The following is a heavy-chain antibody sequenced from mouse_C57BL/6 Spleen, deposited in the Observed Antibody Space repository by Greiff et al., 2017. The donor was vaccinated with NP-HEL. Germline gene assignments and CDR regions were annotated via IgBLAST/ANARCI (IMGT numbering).Heavy chain of an antibody. CDR3: ARSLYGTSMDY. V-gene: IGHV1-54*01. Sequence: VQLHQSGAELVRPGTSVKVSCKASGYAFTNYLIEWVKQRPGQGLEWIGVINPGSGGTNYNEKFKGKATLTADKSSSTAYMQLSSLTSEDSAVYFCARSLYGTSMDYWGQGTSVTVSS. CDR1: GYAFTNYL. CDR2: INPGSGGT. J-gene: IGHJ4*01. D-gene: IGHD2-1*01.